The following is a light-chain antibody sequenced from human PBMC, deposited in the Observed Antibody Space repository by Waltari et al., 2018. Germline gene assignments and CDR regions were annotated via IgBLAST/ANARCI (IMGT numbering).Light chain of an antibody. CDR3: SSYGGTSNLVV. J-gene: IGLJ3*02. Sequence: QSDLTQPVSVSGSPGQSITISCTGTSSDVGGYNYVSWYQQHPGKAPKLMIYDVSNRPSGVSNRFSGSKSGNTASLTISGLQAEDEADYYCSSYGGTSNLVVFGGGTKLTVL. CDR1: SSDVGGYNY. V-gene: IGLV2-14*03. CDR2: DVS.